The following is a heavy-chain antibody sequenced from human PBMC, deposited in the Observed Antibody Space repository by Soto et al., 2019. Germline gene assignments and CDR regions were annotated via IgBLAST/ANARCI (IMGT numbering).Heavy chain of an antibody. V-gene: IGHV1-69*13. CDR1: GGTFSSNV. CDR2: IIPIFGTA. J-gene: IGHJ6*02. D-gene: IGHD2-2*01. CDR3: ARGHRYCSSTSCNLDGMDV. Sequence: ASVKVSCKASGGTFSSNVISWVRQAPGQGLEWMGGIIPIFGTANYAQKFQGRVTITADESTSTAYMELSSLRSEDTAVYYCARGHRYCSSTSCNLDGMDVWGQGTTVTVSS.